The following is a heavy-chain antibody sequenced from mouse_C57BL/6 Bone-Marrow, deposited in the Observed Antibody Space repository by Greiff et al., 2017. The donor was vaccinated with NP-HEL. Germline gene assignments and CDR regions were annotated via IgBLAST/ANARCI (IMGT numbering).Heavy chain of an antibody. CDR3: ARRDTVSYAMDY. D-gene: IGHD1-1*01. J-gene: IGHJ4*01. CDR2: IDPSDSYT. CDR1: GYTFTSYW. V-gene: IGHV1-50*01. Sequence: QVQLQQPGAELVKPGASVKLSCKASGYTFTSYWMQWVKQRPGQGLEWIGEIDPSDSYTNYNQKFKGKATLTVDTSSSTAYMELSSLTSEDSAVYYSARRDTVSYAMDYWGQGTSVTVSS.